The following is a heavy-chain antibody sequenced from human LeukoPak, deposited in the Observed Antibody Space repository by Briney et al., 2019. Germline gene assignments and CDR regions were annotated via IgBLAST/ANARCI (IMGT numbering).Heavy chain of an antibody. D-gene: IGHD5-12*01. CDR3: ALTGAGYQSAHDAFDI. V-gene: IGHV1-24*01. CDR2: FDPEDGEA. Sequence: ASVEVSCKVSGDTLTELSMHWVRQAPGKGLEWMGGFDPEDGEAIYVQKFQGRVTMTEDTSTDTAYMELSSLRSEDTAVYYCALTGAGYQSAHDAFDIWGQGTMVTVSS. J-gene: IGHJ3*02. CDR1: GDTLTELS.